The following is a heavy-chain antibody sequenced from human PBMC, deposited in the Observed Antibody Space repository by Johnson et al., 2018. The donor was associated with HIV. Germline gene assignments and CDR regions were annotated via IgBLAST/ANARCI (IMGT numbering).Heavy chain of an antibody. CDR2: INWNAGRT. J-gene: IGHJ3*02. CDR1: GFTFDDYG. D-gene: IGHD3-22*01. V-gene: IGHV3-20*04. CDR3: ARGFGNSGYYYGRFGAFDI. Sequence: VQLVESGGGVVRPGGSLRLSCAASGFTFDDYGMSWVRQAPGKGLEWVSGINWNAGRTGYTDSVKGRFTISRDNAKNSLYLQMNSLRAEDTALYYCARGFGNSGYYYGRFGAFDIWGQGTMVTVSS.